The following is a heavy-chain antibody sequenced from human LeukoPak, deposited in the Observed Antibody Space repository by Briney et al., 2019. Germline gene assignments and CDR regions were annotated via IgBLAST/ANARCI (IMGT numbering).Heavy chain of an antibody. J-gene: IGHJ4*02. Sequence: SETLSLTCTVSGGSISSSSYFWGWIRQPPGKGLEWIGSIYYSGSTYYNPSLKSRITISADTSKNQFSLKLSSVTAADTAVYYCARDGIMITFGGVIAPYYFDYWGQGTLVTVSS. CDR2: IYYSGST. V-gene: IGHV4-39*07. CDR1: GGSISSSSYF. D-gene: IGHD3-16*02. CDR3: ARDGIMITFGGVIAPYYFDY.